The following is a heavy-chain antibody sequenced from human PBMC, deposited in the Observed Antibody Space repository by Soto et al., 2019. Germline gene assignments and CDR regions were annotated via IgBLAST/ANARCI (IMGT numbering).Heavy chain of an antibody. V-gene: IGHV1-58*01. J-gene: IGHJ4*02. D-gene: IGHD7-27*01. CDR1: GFTFTSSA. CDR3: ARRFSWGLTRFTFYYFDN. CDR2: IVVGSGNT. Sequence: GASVKVSCKASGFTFTSSAVQWVRQARGQRLEWIGWIVVGSGNTNYAQKFQERVTITRDMSTSTAYMELSSLRSEDTAVYYCARRFSWGLTRFTFYYFDNWGQGTLVTVSS.